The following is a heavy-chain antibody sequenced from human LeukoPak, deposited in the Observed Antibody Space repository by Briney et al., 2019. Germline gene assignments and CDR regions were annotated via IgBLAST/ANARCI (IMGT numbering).Heavy chain of an antibody. CDR3: ARLRYDFWSGYYTGFDY. D-gene: IGHD3-3*01. CDR1: GGSISSGGYY. J-gene: IGHJ4*02. V-gene: IGHV4-31*03. Sequence: SQTLSLTCTVSGGSISSGGYYWSWIRQHPGKGLEWIGYIYYSGSTYYNPSLKSRVTISVDTSKNQFSLKLSYVTAADTAVYYCARLRYDFWSGYYTGFDYWGQGTLVTVSS. CDR2: IYYSGST.